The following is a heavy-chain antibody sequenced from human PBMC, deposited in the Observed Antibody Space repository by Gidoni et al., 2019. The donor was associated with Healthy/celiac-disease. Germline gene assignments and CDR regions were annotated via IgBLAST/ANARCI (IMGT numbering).Heavy chain of an antibody. CDR1: GFTFRCYA. D-gene: IGHD3-9*01. Sequence: EVQLLESGGGLVQPGGSLRLSCAASGFTFRCYALSCVRQAPGKGLEWVSAISGSGGSTYYADSVKGRFTISRDNSKNTLYLQMNSLRAEDTAVYYCAKVPGPYYDILTGYYHYYYMDVWGKGTTVTVSS. J-gene: IGHJ6*03. CDR2: ISGSGGST. CDR3: AKVPGPYYDILTGYYHYYYMDV. V-gene: IGHV3-23*01.